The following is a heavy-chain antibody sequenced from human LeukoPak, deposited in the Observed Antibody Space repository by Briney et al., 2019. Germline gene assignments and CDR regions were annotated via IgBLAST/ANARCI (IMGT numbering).Heavy chain of an antibody. Sequence: GGSLRLSCAASGFTFSRYGMHWVRQAPGKGLEWVAAVSYDGSNTYYVDSVKGRFTISRDNSKSTLYLQMNSLRAEDTAVYYCAAQYYCDSSGHYYVGNWFDPWGQGTLVTVSS. D-gene: IGHD3-22*01. V-gene: IGHV3-30*03. J-gene: IGHJ5*02. CDR2: VSYDGSNT. CDR1: GFTFSRYG. CDR3: AAQYYCDSSGHYYVGNWFDP.